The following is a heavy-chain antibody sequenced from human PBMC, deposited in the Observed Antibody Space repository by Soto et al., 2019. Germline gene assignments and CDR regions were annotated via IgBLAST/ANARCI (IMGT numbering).Heavy chain of an antibody. J-gene: IGHJ6*02. CDR1: GGSISSSTYY. Sequence: SETLSLTCTVSGGSISSSTYYWGWMRQPPGKGLGWIASFFIGGNTYYNPSLKSRVTISVDTSKNQFSLKLSSVTPEDTAVYYCAGGKLDTILGRDYYYGMDVWGQGTTVTVSS. D-gene: IGHD2-21*01. V-gene: IGHV4-39*01. CDR2: FFIGGNT. CDR3: AGGKLDTILGRDYYYGMDV.